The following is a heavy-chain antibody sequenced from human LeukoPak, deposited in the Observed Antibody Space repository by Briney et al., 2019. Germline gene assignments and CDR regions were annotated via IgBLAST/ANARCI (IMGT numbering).Heavy chain of an antibody. J-gene: IGHJ4*02. V-gene: IGHV4-4*07. CDR2: LFTGGNA. CDR1: GDSMNGYY. CDR3: ARGLRWDSGNDWGPEH. D-gene: IGHD5-12*01. Sequence: SETLSLTCSVSGDSMNGYYWIWIRQTAGKGLEWIGRLFTGGNAECNPSLKSRVTMSVETSKCQFSLKLTSVTAADTAIYYCARGLRWDSGNDWGPEHWGQGVLVTVSS.